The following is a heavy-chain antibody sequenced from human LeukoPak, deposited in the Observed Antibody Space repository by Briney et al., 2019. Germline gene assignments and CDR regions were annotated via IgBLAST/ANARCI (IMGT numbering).Heavy chain of an antibody. V-gene: IGHV3-23*01. CDR3: AKVATWTYFDS. D-gene: IGHD3/OR15-3a*01. CDR1: GFTFSSSA. J-gene: IGHJ4*02. Sequence: GGSLRLSCAASGFTFSSSAMSWVRHAPGKGLGWVSALDGSDETTYYADAVKGRFTISRDNSKNTLYLQLTSLRVDDTAVYYCAKVATWTYFDSWGQGTLVTVSS. CDR2: LDGSDETT.